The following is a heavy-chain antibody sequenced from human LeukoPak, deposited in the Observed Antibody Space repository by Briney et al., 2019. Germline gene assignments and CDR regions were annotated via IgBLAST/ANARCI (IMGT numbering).Heavy chain of an antibody. Sequence: ASVKVSCKASGGTFSSYAISWVRQAPGQGLEWMGGIIPIFGTASYAQKFQGRVTITADKSTSTAYMELSSLRSEDTAVYYCARVRSRLRPNYFDYWGQGNLVTISS. V-gene: IGHV1-69*06. D-gene: IGHD5-12*01. CDR1: GGTFSSYA. J-gene: IGHJ4*02. CDR2: IIPIFGTA. CDR3: ARVRSRLRPNYFDY.